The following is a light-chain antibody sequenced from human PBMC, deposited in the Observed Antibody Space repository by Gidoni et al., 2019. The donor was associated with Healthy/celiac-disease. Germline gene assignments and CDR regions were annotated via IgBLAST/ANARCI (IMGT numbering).Light chain of an antibody. Sequence: EIVMTQSPATLPVSPGERATLSCRASQSVSSNLAGYQQKPGQAPRLLIYGASTRATVIPARFSGSGSGTEFTLTISSLQSEDFAVYYCQQYNNWRGTFGQGTKVEIK. CDR3: QQYNNWRGT. V-gene: IGKV3-15*01. J-gene: IGKJ1*01. CDR1: QSVSSN. CDR2: GAS.